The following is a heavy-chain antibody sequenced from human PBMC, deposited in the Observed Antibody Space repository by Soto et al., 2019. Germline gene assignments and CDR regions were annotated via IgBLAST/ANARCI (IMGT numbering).Heavy chain of an antibody. Sequence: GGSLRLSCAASGFTVSSNYMSWVRQAPGKGLEWVSVIYSGGSTYYADSVKGRFTISRHNSKNTLYLQMNSLRAEDTAVYYCARALHNHITGTTNPMDVWGKGTTVTVSS. D-gene: IGHD1-7*01. V-gene: IGHV3-53*04. CDR2: IYSGGST. CDR3: ARALHNHITGTTNPMDV. J-gene: IGHJ6*03. CDR1: GFTVSSNY.